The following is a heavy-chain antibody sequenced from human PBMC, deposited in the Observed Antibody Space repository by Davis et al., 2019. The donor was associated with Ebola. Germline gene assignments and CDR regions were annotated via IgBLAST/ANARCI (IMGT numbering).Heavy chain of an antibody. CDR3: AKDLSSSWYSGWGPDY. V-gene: IGHV3-30-3*01. CDR2: ISYDGSNK. D-gene: IGHD6-13*01. Sequence: GGSLRLSCAASGFTFSSYAMHWVRQAPGKGLEWVAVISYDGSNKYYADSVKGRFTISRDNSKNTLYLQMNSLRAEDTAVYYCAKDLSSSWYSGWGPDYWGQGTLVTVSS. J-gene: IGHJ4*02. CDR1: GFTFSSYA.